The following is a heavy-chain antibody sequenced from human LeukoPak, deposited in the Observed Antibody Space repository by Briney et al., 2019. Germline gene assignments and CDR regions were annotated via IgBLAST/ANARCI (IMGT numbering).Heavy chain of an antibody. CDR1: GFIFSSYW. CDR2: IKQDGSEK. Sequence: GGSLRLSCAASGFIFSSYWMTWVRQAPEKGLEWVANIKQDGSEKYYVDSVKGRFTISRDNADSSVYLQMNSLRAEDTAVYYCARGGVRGVVADYWGQGTLVTVSS. CDR3: ARGGVRGVVADY. D-gene: IGHD3-10*01. V-gene: IGHV3-7*05. J-gene: IGHJ4*02.